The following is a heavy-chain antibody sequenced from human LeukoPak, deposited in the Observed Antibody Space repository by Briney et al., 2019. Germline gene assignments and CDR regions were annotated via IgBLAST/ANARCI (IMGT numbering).Heavy chain of an antibody. CDR1: GFTFSNFW. D-gene: IGHD1-26*01. J-gene: IGHJ3*02. V-gene: IGHV3-7*01. CDR2: IKQEGSEE. Sequence: GGSLRLSCAASGFTFSNFWMSWVRQTPGKGLEWVANIKQEGSEEYYVDSVKGRFTISRDNAKNSLYLQMNSLRAEDTSVYYCAREGAYGVSTRGYDAFDIWGQGTMVTVSS. CDR3: AREGAYGVSTRGYDAFDI.